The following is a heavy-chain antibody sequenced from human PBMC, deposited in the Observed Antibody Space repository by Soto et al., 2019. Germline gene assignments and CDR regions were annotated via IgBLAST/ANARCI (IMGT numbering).Heavy chain of an antibody. Sequence: GGSLRLSCAASGFTFSSYGMHWVRQAPGKGLEWVGLIWYDGSNKYYGDSVRGRFTLSRDNSKNTLYLQMNSLRAEDTAVYYCARGSVIPATMGPYGLDVWGQGTTVTVSS. CDR3: ARGSVIPATMGPYGLDV. CDR1: GFTFSSYG. CDR2: IWYDGSNK. J-gene: IGHJ6*02. D-gene: IGHD2-2*01. V-gene: IGHV3-33*01.